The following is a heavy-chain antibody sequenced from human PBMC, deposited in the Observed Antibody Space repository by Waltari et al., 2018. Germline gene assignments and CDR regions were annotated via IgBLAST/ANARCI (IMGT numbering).Heavy chain of an antibody. CDR2: ISGNGGGT. V-gene: IGHV3-23*01. D-gene: IGHD3-22*01. J-gene: IGHJ4*02. CDR1: GFTFRGYA. Sequence: EVQLLESGGDLVQPGGSLRLSCVASGFTFRGYAMAWVRQAPGKGLEWVSCISGNGGGTYYADSVKGRFTISRHNAKNTVYLQMNSLRVEDTAIYFCTKRDYYDEKSFFPLFEYWGQGALVTVSS. CDR3: TKRDYYDEKSFFPLFEY.